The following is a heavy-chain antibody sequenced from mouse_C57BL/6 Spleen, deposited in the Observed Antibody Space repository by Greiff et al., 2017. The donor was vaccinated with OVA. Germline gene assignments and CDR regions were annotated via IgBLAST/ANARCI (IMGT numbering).Heavy chain of an antibody. V-gene: IGHV1-62-2*01. Sequence: QVHVKQSGAELVKPGASVKLSCKASGYTFTEYTIHWVKQRSGQGLEWIGWFYPGSGSIKYNEKFKDKATLTADKSSSTVYMELSRLTSEDSAVYFCARHEDRDGYIYAMDYWGQGTSVTVSS. CDR3: ARHEDRDGYIYAMDY. CDR2: FYPGSGSI. CDR1: GYTFTEYT. J-gene: IGHJ4*01. D-gene: IGHD2-3*01.